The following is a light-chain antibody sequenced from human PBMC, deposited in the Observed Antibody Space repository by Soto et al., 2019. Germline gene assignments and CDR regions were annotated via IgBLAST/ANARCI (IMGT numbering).Light chain of an antibody. CDR1: QGIIDY. V-gene: IGKV1-27*01. CDR3: QKYNSAPRT. Sequence: DIPMTQSPSSLSASVGDRVTITCRASQGIIDYLAWYQQKPGKAPKLLIYAASTLQSGVPSRFSGSGAGTEFTLSISSLQPEDVATYYCQKYNSAPRTFGQGTKVEIK. J-gene: IGKJ1*01. CDR2: AAS.